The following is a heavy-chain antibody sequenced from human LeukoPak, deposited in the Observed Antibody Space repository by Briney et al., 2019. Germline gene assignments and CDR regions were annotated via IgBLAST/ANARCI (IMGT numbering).Heavy chain of an antibody. V-gene: IGHV1-2*06. CDR1: GYTLTELS. CDR2: INPNSGGT. D-gene: IGHD2-21*01. Sequence: GASVTVSCTVSGYTLTELSMHWVRQAPGQGLEWMGRINPNSGGTNYAQKFQGRVTMTRDTSISTAYMELSRLRSDDTAVYYCASGVVDYYGEDYWGQGTLVTVSS. CDR3: ASGVVDYYGEDY. J-gene: IGHJ4*02.